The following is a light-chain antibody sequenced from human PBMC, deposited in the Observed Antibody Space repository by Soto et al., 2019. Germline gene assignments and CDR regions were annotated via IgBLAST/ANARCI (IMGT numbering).Light chain of an antibody. CDR3: SSYTSSSTLVV. Sequence: SALTQPAAVSGSPGQSITISCTGTSSDVGGYNYVSWYQQHPGKAPKLMIYDVSNRPSGVSNRFSGSKSGNTASLTISGRQAEDEDDYYCSSYTSSSTLVVFGGGTKLTVL. J-gene: IGLJ2*01. CDR1: SSDVGGYNY. CDR2: DVS. V-gene: IGLV2-14*01.